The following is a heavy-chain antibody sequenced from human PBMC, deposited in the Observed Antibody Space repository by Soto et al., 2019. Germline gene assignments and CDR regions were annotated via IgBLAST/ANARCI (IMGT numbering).Heavy chain of an antibody. CDR3: AKDQEWLTRSAAFDY. Sequence: GGSLRLSCAASGFTFSSYAMSWVRQAPGKGLEWVSAISGSGGSTYYADSVKGRFTISRDNSKNTLYLQMNSLRAEDTAVYYCAKDQEWLTRSAAFDYWGQGTLVTSPQ. D-gene: IGHD3-3*01. CDR2: ISGSGGST. CDR1: GFTFSSYA. V-gene: IGHV3-23*01. J-gene: IGHJ4*02.